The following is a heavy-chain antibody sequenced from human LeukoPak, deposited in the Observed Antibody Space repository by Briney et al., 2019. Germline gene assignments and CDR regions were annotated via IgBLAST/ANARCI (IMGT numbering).Heavy chain of an antibody. CDR1: GFTFSSYA. V-gene: IGHV3-23*01. D-gene: IGHD2/OR15-2a*01. CDR2: ISGSGSST. CDR3: AKGTTGGWGLAFDS. J-gene: IGHJ3*02. Sequence: GGSLRLSCAASGFTFSSYAMSWVRQAPGKGLEWVSDISGSGSSTYYADSVKGRFTISRDNSKNTLYLQMNSLRAEDTAVYYCAKGTTGGWGLAFDSWGQGQWSPSL.